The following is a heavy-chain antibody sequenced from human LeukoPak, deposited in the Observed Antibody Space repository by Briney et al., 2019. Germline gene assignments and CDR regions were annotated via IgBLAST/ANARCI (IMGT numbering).Heavy chain of an antibody. CDR2: IIPIFGIA. V-gene: IGHV1-69*04. CDR3: ARGYCSGGSCYYFDY. CDR1: GGTFSSYA. J-gene: IGHJ4*02. Sequence: SVKVSCKASGGTFSSYAISWVRQAPGQGLEWMGRIIPIFGIANYAQKFQGRVTITADKSTSTAYIELSSLRSEDTAVYYCARGYCSGGSCYYFDYWGRGTLVTVSS. D-gene: IGHD2-15*01.